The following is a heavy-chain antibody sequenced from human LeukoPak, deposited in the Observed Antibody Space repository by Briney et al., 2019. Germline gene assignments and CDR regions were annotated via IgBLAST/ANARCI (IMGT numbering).Heavy chain of an antibody. J-gene: IGHJ4*02. V-gene: IGHV3-74*01. Sequence: GGSLRLSCAASGFTFSSYWMHWVRQAPGKGLVWVSRINSDGSSTSYADSVKGRFTISRDNSKNTLYVQMNSLRAEDTAVYYCAKDQYCSSTSCYAGFDYWGQGILVTVSS. CDR3: AKDQYCSSTSCYAGFDY. CDR2: INSDGSST. D-gene: IGHD2-2*01. CDR1: GFTFSSYW.